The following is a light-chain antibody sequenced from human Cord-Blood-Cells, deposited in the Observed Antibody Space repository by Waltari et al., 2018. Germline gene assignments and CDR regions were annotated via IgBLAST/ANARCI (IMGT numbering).Light chain of an antibody. CDR1: QSVSSY. V-gene: IGKV3-11*01. CDR3: QLRINWPPLS. Sequence: EIVLTQSPATPSLSPGERATLPCRSSQSVSSYLAWYQQKPGQAPRLLIYDASNRATGIPARFSGSGSGTDFTLTISSLEPEDFAVYYCQLRINWPPLSIRGGIKVRI. J-gene: IGKJ4*01. CDR2: DAS.